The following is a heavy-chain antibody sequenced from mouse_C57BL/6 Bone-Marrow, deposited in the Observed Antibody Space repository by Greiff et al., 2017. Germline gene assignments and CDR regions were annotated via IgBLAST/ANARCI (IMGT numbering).Heavy chain of an antibody. CDR2: IYPGSGNT. D-gene: IGHD1-1*01. Sequence: VQLQESGAELVRPGASVKLSCKASGYTFTDYYINWVKQRPGQGLEWIARIYPGSGNTYYNEKFKGKATLTAEKSSSTAYMQLSSLTSEDSAVYFCARSHYYGSSYGRWFAYWGQGTLVTVSA. V-gene: IGHV1-76*01. CDR3: ARSHYYGSSYGRWFAY. CDR1: GYTFTDYY. J-gene: IGHJ3*01.